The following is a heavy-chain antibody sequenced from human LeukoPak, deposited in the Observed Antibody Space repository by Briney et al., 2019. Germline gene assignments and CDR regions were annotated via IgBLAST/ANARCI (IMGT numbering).Heavy chain of an antibody. Sequence: SVHVCGKGSGGTFSSYALIWVREAPGQGLEWMGGIIPIFGTENYAQKFQGRVTITTDESTSTAYMELSSLRSEDTAVYYCARDYYYGSGSYQPLYYYYYMDVWGKGTTVTVSS. CDR2: IIPIFGTE. CDR3: ARDYYYGSGSYQPLYYYYYMDV. D-gene: IGHD3-10*01. J-gene: IGHJ6*03. V-gene: IGHV1-69*05. CDR1: GGTFSSYA.